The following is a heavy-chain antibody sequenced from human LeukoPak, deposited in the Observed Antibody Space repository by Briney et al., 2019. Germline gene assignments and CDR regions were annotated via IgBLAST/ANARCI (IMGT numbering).Heavy chain of an antibody. D-gene: IGHD5-18*01. V-gene: IGHV3-30-3*01. J-gene: IGHJ4*02. CDR3: AREGSGYSYNY. Sequence: PGGSLRLSCAASGFTFSSYPMHWVRQAPGKGLEWVAVISYDGSNKYYADSVKGRFTISRDNSKSTLYLQMNSLRAEDTAVYYCAREGSGYSYNYWGQGTLVTVSS. CDR2: ISYDGSNK. CDR1: GFTFSSYP.